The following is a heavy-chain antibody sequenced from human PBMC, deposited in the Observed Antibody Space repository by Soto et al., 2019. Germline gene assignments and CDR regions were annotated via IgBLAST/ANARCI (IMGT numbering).Heavy chain of an antibody. J-gene: IGHJ3*02. CDR1: SGSISSSNW. CDR2: IYHSGST. Sequence: QVQLQESGPGLVKPSGTLSLTCAVSSGSISSSNWWSWVRQPPGKGLEWIGEIYHSGSTHYNPSLKSRVTISVDKSKNQFSLKLSSVTAADTAVYYCARRGNWNYDPHDAFDICGQGTMVTVSS. V-gene: IGHV4-4*02. CDR3: ARRGNWNYDPHDAFDI. D-gene: IGHD1-7*01.